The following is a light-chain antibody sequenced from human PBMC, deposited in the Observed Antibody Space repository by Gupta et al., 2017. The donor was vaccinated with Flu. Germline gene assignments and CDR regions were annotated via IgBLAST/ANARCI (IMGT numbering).Light chain of an antibody. Sequence: DIVMTQSPLSLPVTPGEPASISCRSSQSLLHSDGFHYLEWYLQKQGQSPQLLIYWGSYRAFGVPDRFSGSGSGTDFTLKISRVEADDVGVYYCMQALQTWTFGQGTKVEIK. CDR3: MQALQTWT. V-gene: IGKV2-28*01. J-gene: IGKJ1*01. CDR2: WGS. CDR1: QSLLHSDGFHY.